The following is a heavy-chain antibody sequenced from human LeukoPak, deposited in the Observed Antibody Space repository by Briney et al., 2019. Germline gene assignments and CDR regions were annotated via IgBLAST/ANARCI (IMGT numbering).Heavy chain of an antibody. D-gene: IGHD6-6*01. CDR1: GGSISSYY. V-gene: IGHV4-59*08. CDR3: ARQDQSILNWFDP. Sequence: SETPSLTCTVSGGSISSYYWSWIRQPPGKGLEWIGYIYYSGSTNYNPSLKSRVTISVDTSKNQFSLKLSSVTAADTAVYYCARQDQSILNWFDPWGQGTLVTVSS. CDR2: IYYSGST. J-gene: IGHJ5*02.